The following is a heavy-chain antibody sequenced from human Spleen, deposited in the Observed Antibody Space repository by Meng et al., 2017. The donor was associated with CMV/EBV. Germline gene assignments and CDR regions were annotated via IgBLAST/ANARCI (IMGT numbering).Heavy chain of an antibody. CDR1: GFTFSSYW. D-gene: IGHD3-10*01. CDR3: TGGSGSAY. J-gene: IGHJ4*02. V-gene: IGHV3-73*01. CDR2: IRSKANSDAT. Sequence: GGSLRLSCAASGFTFSSYWMSWVRQVSGKGLEWVGRIRSKANSDATAYAASVKGRFTISRDDSKNTAYLQMNSLKTEDTAVYYCTGGSGSAYWGQGTLVTVSS.